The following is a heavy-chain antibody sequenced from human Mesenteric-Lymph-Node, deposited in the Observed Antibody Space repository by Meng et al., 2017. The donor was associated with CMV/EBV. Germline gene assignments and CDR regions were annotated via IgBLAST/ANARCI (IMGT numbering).Heavy chain of an antibody. D-gene: IGHD1-1*01. Sequence: GESLKISCAASGFTFSSYWMSWVRQAPGKGLEWVATLNHDGSEEYCVDSVKGRFTISRDNAKNSLFLQMNSLRAEDTAVYYCARGTGEPGMDYWGQGALVTVSS. CDR1: GFTFSSYW. J-gene: IGHJ4*02. CDR3: ARGTGEPGMDY. V-gene: IGHV3-7*01. CDR2: LNHDGSEE.